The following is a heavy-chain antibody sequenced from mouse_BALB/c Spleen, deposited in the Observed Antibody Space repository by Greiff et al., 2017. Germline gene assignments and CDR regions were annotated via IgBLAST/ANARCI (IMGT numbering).Heavy chain of an antibody. Sequence: EVQLVESGGGLVQPGGSLRLSCATSGFTFTDYYMSWVRQPPGKALEWLGFIRNKANGYTTEYSASVKGRFTISRDNSQSILYLQMNTLRAEDSATYYCARDSYAMDYWGHGTSVTVSS. CDR2: IRNKANGYTT. CDR3: ARDSYAMDY. CDR1: GFTFTDYY. V-gene: IGHV7-3*02. J-gene: IGHJ4*01.